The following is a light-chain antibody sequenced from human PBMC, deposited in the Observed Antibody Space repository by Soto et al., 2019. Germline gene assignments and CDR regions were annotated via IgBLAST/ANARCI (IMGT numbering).Light chain of an antibody. Sequence: DIVLTQSPCTLSLSAGERATISCRASQSVSSSYLAWYQQQPGQAPRLLIYGASSRATGLPDRFSGSGSGTDFTLTISRLEREDYAWYYCQQYCISLPTLGQGTKVDIK. CDR1: QSVSSSY. J-gene: IGKJ1*01. CDR3: QQYCISLPT. V-gene: IGKV3-20*01. CDR2: GAS.